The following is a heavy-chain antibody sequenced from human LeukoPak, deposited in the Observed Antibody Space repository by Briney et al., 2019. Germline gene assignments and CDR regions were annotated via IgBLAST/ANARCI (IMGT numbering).Heavy chain of an antibody. CDR1: GFTFSRFG. CDR2: INTGGGSA. V-gene: IGHV3-23*01. J-gene: IGHJ4*02. CDR3: ARETPLSSGSMTIDF. Sequence: PGGSLRLSCAASGFTFSRFGMSWVRQAPGKGLEWVSGINTGGGSAVADSVKGRFTISRDNSKNTLFLQLSSLSAEDTAIYYCARETPLSSGSMTIDFWGRGTLVTVSS. D-gene: IGHD6-25*01.